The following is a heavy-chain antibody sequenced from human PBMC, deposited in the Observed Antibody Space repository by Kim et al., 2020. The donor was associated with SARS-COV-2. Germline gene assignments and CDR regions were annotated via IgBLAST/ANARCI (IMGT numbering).Heavy chain of an antibody. J-gene: IGHJ5*02. Sequence: KGRITISRDNSKNTLYLQRNSLRAEDTAVYYCAKEKTAQVVPADGGWFDPWGQGTLVTVSS. V-gene: IGHV3-30*02. D-gene: IGHD2-2*01. CDR3: AKEKTAQVVPADGGWFDP.